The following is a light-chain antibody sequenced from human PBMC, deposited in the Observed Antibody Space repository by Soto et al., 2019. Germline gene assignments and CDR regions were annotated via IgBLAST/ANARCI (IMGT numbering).Light chain of an antibody. CDR3: AAWDDSLNGFV. Sequence: QSVLTQAPSASGTPGQRVSISCSGSDSNIGSNSVNWYQQLPGTAPKLLIHSNNKWPSGVPDRFSGSKSGTSGFLAISGLQSEDEADYFCAAWDDSLNGFVFGGGTKVTVL. CDR1: DSNIGSNS. CDR2: SNN. V-gene: IGLV1-44*01. J-gene: IGLJ1*01.